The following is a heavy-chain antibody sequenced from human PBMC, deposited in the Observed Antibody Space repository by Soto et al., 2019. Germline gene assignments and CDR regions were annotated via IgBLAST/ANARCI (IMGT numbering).Heavy chain of an antibody. CDR2: IIPIRGIA. CDR3: ARGSGDDVFSPWFDP. J-gene: IGHJ5*02. Sequence: QVQLVQSGAEVKKPGSSVKVSCKSSGGTFSSYIINWVRQAPGQGLEWMGRIIPIRGIANYAQKFQGRVTLTADKSTSTAYMEVSSLRSEDTAVYYCARGSGDDVFSPWFDPWGQGTLVTVSS. CDR1: GGTFSSYI. V-gene: IGHV1-69*02. D-gene: IGHD4-17*01.